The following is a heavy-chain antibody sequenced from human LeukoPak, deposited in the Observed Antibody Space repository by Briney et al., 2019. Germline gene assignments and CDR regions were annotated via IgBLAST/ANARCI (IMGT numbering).Heavy chain of an antibody. CDR3: ARSVFPYYSGSGSPYNVDVRQNSYFDF. CDR2: INPSVGTT. J-gene: IGHJ4*02. D-gene: IGHD3-10*01. V-gene: IGHV1-46*01. Sequence: ASVKVSCKASGYTFTNYYIHWVRQAPGQGLEWMGTINPSVGTTRSAKGRASLTRDTSTSTVYMARSTLRSEDTAVYYCARSVFPYYSGSGSPYNVDVRQNSYFDFWGQGTLVTVSS. CDR1: GYTFTNYY.